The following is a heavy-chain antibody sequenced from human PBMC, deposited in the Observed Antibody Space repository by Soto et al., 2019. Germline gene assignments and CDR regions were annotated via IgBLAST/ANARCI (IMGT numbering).Heavy chain of an antibody. CDR2: IYYSGST. J-gene: IGHJ4*02. CDR3: ARSLLGDYEIDFDY. D-gene: IGHD4-17*01. CDR1: GSSISRGDYY. V-gene: IGHV4-30-4*01. Sequence: PSETLSLTCTVSGSSISRGDYYWSRIRQPPGKGLEWIGYIYYSGSTYYNPSLKSRVTISVDTSKNQFSLKLRSVTAADTAVYYCARSLLGDYEIDFDYWGQGTLVTVSS.